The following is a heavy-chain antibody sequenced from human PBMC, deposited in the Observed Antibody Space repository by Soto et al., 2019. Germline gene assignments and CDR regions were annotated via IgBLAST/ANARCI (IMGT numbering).Heavy chain of an antibody. CDR1: GGSVSSGAYY. D-gene: IGHD5-12*01. CDR3: ARARLRAVYTFDI. CDR2: IYYSGST. V-gene: IGHV4-31*03. J-gene: IGHJ3*02. Sequence: SETLSLTCTVSGGSVSSGAYYWTWIRQRPGKGLEWIGYIYYSGSTYYSPSLKSRLSISLDTSKNQFSLRLSSVTAADTAMYYCARARLRAVYTFDIWGQGTMVTVSS.